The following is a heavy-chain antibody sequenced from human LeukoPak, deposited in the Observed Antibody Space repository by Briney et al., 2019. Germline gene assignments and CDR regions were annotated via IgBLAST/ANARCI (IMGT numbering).Heavy chain of an antibody. CDR2: INSGGSIK. V-gene: IGHV3-74*01. CDR3: ATGYSPNGVCSHNVGY. D-gene: IGHD2-8*01. CDR1: GFTFSSHW. Sequence: GGSLRLSCAASGFTFSSHWMHWVRQGPGKGLGWLSRINSGGSIKNYADSGKGRLTISRDNANNTLYLEIDSLTAEDTALYFCATGYSPNGVCSHNVGYWGQGTLVTVSS. J-gene: IGHJ4*02.